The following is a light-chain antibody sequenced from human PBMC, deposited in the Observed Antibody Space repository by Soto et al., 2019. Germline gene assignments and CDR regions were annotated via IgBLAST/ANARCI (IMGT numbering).Light chain of an antibody. V-gene: IGLV2-14*01. CDR1: SSDIGAYNY. CDR3: SSFASDSVFV. Sequence: QSALTQPASASASPVQSITISCTGTSSDIGAYNYISWYQQHPGKAPKLMIYEVTNRPSGISDRFSGSRSGNTASLSISGLQAEDEADYYCSSFASDSVFVFGTGTKLTVL. J-gene: IGLJ1*01. CDR2: EVT.